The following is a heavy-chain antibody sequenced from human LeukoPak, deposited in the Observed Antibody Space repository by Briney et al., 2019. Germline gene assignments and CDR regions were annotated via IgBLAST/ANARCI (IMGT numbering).Heavy chain of an antibody. D-gene: IGHD6-13*01. J-gene: IGHJ4*02. V-gene: IGHV5-51*01. CDR3: ARHNRYYGSSWSYYFDY. Sequence: GESLKISCKGSGYSFTSYWIGWVRQMPGKGLEWMGIIYPGDSDTRYSPSFQGQVTISADKSISTAYLQWSSLKASDTAMYYCARHNRYYGSSWSYYFDYWGQGTLVTVSS. CDR2: IYPGDSDT. CDR1: GYSFTSYW.